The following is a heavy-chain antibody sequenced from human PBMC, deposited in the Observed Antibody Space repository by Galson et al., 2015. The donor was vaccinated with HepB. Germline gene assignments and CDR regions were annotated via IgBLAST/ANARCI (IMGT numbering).Heavy chain of an antibody. D-gene: IGHD4-17*01. Sequence: SVKVSCKASGYTFTGYYIHWVRQAPGQGLEWMGWINPNSGGTNYAQKFQGRVTMTRDTSISTAYMELSRLRYDDTVVYYCARAPFDYGDYFFDFWGQGTLLTVSS. V-gene: IGHV1-2*02. CDR3: ARAPFDYGDYFFDF. CDR2: INPNSGGT. CDR1: GYTFTGYY. J-gene: IGHJ4*02.